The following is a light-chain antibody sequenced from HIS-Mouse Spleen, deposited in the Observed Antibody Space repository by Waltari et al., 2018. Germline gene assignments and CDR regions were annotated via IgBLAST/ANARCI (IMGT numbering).Light chain of an antibody. CDR3: QQYGSSPWT. J-gene: IGKJ1*01. Sequence: DIVLTQSPGTLSLSPGASATLPCRASQSVRSSYLAWYQQKPGQAPRLLIYGASSRATGIPDRFSGSGSGTDFTLTISRLEPEDFAVYYCQQYGSSPWTFGQGTKVEIK. V-gene: IGKV3-20*01. CDR1: QSVRSSY. CDR2: GAS.